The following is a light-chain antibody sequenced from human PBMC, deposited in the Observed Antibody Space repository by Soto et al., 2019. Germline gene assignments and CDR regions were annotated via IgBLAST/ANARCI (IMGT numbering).Light chain of an antibody. V-gene: IGKV1-5*01. CDR1: QSISYW. CDR3: QQYNSYWT. CDR2: DAS. J-gene: IGKJ1*01. Sequence: QMTQSPSTLSTSVGDRVTITFRASQSISYWLAWYQQKPGKAPKLLIYDASSLESGVPSRFSGSGSGTEFTLTISSLQPDDFATYYCQQYNSYWTFGQGTKVDIK.